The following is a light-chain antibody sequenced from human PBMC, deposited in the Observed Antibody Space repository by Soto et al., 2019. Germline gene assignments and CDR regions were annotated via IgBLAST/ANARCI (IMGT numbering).Light chain of an antibody. CDR2: NTF. CDR1: QSVVNYQ. Sequence: MMMTQSPATLSVSPGERVTLSCRTSQSVVNYQLAWYRQKPGQAPRLLIYNTFHRATGIPDRFSGSGSGTDFTLTISRLEPEDFAVYYCQQYGSSPLTFGGGTKVDIK. CDR3: QQYGSSPLT. J-gene: IGKJ4*01. V-gene: IGKV3-20*01.